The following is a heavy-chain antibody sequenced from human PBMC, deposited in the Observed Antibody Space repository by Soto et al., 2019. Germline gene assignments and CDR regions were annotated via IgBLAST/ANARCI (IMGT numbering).Heavy chain of an antibody. CDR2: ISAYNGNT. CDR3: ARLIVVVTSNWFDP. D-gene: IGHD3-22*01. V-gene: IGHV1-18*01. Sequence: ASVKVSCKASGYTFTSYGISWVRQAPGQGLEWMGWISAYNGNTNYAQKLQGRVTMTTDTSASTAYMELRSLRSDDTAVYYCARLIVVVTSNWFDPWGQGTLVTVSS. J-gene: IGHJ5*02. CDR1: GYTFTSYG.